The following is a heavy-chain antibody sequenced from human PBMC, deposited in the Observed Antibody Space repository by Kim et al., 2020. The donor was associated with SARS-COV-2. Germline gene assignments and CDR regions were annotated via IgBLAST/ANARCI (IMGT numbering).Heavy chain of an antibody. Sequence: SETLSLTCTVSGGSISSSSYYWGWIRQPPGKGLEWIGSIYYSGSTYYNPSLKSRVTISVDTSKNQFSLKLSSVTAADTAVYYCARRGVHAFDIWGQGTMVTVSS. D-gene: IGHD3-10*01. CDR2: IYYSGST. CDR1: GGSISSSSYY. V-gene: IGHV4-39*01. CDR3: ARRGVHAFDI. J-gene: IGHJ3*02.